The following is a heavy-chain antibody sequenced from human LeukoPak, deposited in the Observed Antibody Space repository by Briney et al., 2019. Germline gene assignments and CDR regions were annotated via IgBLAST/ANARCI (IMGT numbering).Heavy chain of an antibody. J-gene: IGHJ4*02. Sequence: LSLTCAVYGGSFSGYYWSWIRQPPGKGLEWVAVISYDGSNKYYADSVKGRFTISRDNSKNTLYLQMNSLRAEDTAVYYCAKPGYSSSWYAGFLDYWGQGTLVTVSS. CDR1: GGSFSGYY. CDR3: AKPGYSSSWYAGFLDY. D-gene: IGHD6-13*01. V-gene: IGHV3-30*18. CDR2: ISYDGSNK.